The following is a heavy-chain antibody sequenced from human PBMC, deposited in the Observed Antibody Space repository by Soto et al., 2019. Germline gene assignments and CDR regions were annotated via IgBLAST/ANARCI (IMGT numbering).Heavy chain of an antibody. CDR1: GFSFSLCY. CDR2: ISPGGDNI. J-gene: IGHJ4*02. D-gene: IGHD2-8*01. Sequence: QVQLVGSGGGLVNPGGSLRLSCAASGFSFSLCYMSWIRQAPGRGLEWVSYISPGGDNIHYADFVKGRFTISRDNPKDSLYLQMHSLRVEDTAVYYCVTETQWYFDDWGQGTLVTVSS. CDR3: VTETQWYFDD. V-gene: IGHV3-11*01.